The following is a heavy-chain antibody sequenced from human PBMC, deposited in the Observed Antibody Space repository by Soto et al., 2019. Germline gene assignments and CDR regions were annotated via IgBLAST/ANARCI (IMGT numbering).Heavy chain of an antibody. J-gene: IGHJ6*03. CDR3: ATGYRSGGSCYPPNVYYMDV. Sequence: ASVKVSCKASGYTFTMYDINRVLQATGQGRERMGWMNPNSGNTGYAQKFQGRVTMTRNTSISTAYMELSSLRSEDTAVYYCATGYRSGGSCYPPNVYYMDVWRKETPVTVAS. CDR1: GYTFTMYD. D-gene: IGHD2-15*01. CDR2: MNPNSGNT. V-gene: IGHV1-8*01.